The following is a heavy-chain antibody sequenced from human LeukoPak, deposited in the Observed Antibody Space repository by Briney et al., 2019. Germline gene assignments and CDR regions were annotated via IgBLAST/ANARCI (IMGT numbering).Heavy chain of an antibody. CDR1: GFTFSSYA. CDR3: AKDLTTYYDILTGSGIGSFDI. V-gene: IGHV3-23*01. CDR2: ISGSGGST. Sequence: GGSLRLSCAASGFTFSSYAMGWVRQAPGKGLEWVSAISGSGGSTYYADSVKGRFTISRDNSKNTLYLQMNSLRAEDTAAYYCAKDLTTYYDILTGSGIGSFDIWGQGTMVTVSS. J-gene: IGHJ3*02. D-gene: IGHD3-9*01.